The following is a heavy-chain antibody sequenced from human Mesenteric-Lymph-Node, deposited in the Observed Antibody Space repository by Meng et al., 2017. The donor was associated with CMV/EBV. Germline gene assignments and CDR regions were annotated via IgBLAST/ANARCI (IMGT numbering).Heavy chain of an antibody. J-gene: IGHJ4*02. CDR2: IYWDDDK. Sequence: GFSLTTPGVGVGWIRQPPGKALEWLALIYWDDDKRYSPSLKSRLTITKDTSKNQVVLTMTNMDPVDTATYYCAHRPGGLWFGELFHYWGQGTLVTVSS. D-gene: IGHD3-10*01. V-gene: IGHV2-5*02. CDR3: AHRPGGLWFGELFHY. CDR1: GFSLTTPGVG.